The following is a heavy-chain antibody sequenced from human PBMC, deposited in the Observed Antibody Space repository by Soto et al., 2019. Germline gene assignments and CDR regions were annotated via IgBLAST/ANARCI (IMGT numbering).Heavy chain of an antibody. CDR2: TIAIRGLT. V-gene: IGHV1-69*01. CDR3: ARDPGPQFGVVISYGMDV. Sequence: QVQLVQSGAEVKKPGSSVRVSCKASRGAFTSYAISWVRQAPGQGLEWMGGTIAIRGLTNYAQKFQGRVTITADESTSTAYMELSSLRSEDTAVYYCARDPGPQFGVVISYGMDVWGQGTTVTVSS. CDR1: RGAFTSYA. J-gene: IGHJ6*02. D-gene: IGHD3-3*01.